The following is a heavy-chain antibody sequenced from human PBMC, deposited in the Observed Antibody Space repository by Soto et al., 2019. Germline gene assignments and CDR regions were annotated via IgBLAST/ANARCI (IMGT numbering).Heavy chain of an antibody. J-gene: IGHJ4*02. CDR3: AKVHGSGNYHNFPDY. Sequence: DVQLLESGGGFVQPGGSLRLSCAASQFTFSTYAITWVRQAPGKGLEWVSLISGSGGSTYYADSVKGRFTISRDNSKDPLYLQMDSLRADDTAVYYCAKVHGSGNYHNFPDYWGQGTLVTVSS. D-gene: IGHD3-10*01. V-gene: IGHV3-23*01. CDR2: ISGSGGST. CDR1: QFTFSTYA.